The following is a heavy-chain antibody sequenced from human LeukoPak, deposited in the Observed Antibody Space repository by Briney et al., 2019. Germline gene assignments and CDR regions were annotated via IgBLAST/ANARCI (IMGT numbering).Heavy chain of an antibody. V-gene: IGHV3-74*01. J-gene: IGHJ5*02. CDR1: GFTFSSYW. D-gene: IGHD2-2*01. CDR2: INSDGSST. CDR3: ARDRTPIVVVPAASFWFDP. Sequence: GGSLRLSCAASGFTFSSYWMHWVRQAPGKGLVWVSRINSDGSSTRYADSVKGRFTISRDNAKNTLYLQMNSLRAEDTAVYYCARDRTPIVVVPAASFWFDPWGQGTLVTVSS.